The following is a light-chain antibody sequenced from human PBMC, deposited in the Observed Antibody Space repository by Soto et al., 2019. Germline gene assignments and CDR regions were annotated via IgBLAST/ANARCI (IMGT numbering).Light chain of an antibody. J-gene: IGLJ3*02. CDR3: CSYAGSYTWV. CDR1: SSDVGGYNY. V-gene: IGLV2-11*01. CDR2: DVS. Sequence: QSALTQPRSVSGSPGQSVTISCTGTSSDVGGYNYVSWYQLHPGTAPKLMIYDVSKRPSGVPDRFSGSKSGNTASLTISGLQAEDEADYYCCSYAGSYTWVFGGGTKLTDL.